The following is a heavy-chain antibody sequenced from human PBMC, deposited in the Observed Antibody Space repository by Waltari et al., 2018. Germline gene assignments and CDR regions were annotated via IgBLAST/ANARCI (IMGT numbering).Heavy chain of an antibody. D-gene: IGHD1-20*01. Sequence: EVQLVESGGGLVQPGGSVSLSCAASGFPFSYHWMTWVRQAPGKGLEWVANIKEDGGEKYYVDSVKGRFTISRDNAKNSLYLQMNSLRAEDTAVYYCARLYMAAFDYWDEGTLVTVSS. CDR1: GFPFSYHW. V-gene: IGHV3-7*01. CDR2: IKEDGGEK. J-gene: IGHJ4*02. CDR3: ARLYMAAFDY.